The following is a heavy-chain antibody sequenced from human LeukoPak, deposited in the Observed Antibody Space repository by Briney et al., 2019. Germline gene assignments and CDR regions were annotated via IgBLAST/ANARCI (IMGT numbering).Heavy chain of an antibody. CDR2: ISAYNGNT. Sequence: GASVKVSCKASGYTFTSYGISWVRQAPGQGPEWMGWISAYNGNTNYAQKLQGRVTMTTDTSTSTAYMELRSLRSDDTAVYYCARDRLAYYDFWSGYSVYYYYGMDVWGQGTTVTVSS. CDR3: ARDRLAYYDFWSGYSVYYYYGMDV. J-gene: IGHJ6*02. D-gene: IGHD3-3*01. CDR1: GYTFTSYG. V-gene: IGHV1-18*01.